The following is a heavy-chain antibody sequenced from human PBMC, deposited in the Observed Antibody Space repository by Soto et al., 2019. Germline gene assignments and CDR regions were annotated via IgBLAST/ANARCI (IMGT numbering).Heavy chain of an antibody. CDR2: IYYSGST. CDR3: ASLLASGWYRGSGMAV. J-gene: IGHJ6*04. D-gene: IGHD6-19*01. V-gene: IGHV4-59*01. Sequence: SETLSLTCTVSGGSISSYYWSWIRQPPGKGLEWIGYIYYSGSTNYNPSLKSRVTISVDTSKNQFSLKLSSVTAADTAVYYCASLLASGWYRGSGMAVSGKGSTVTVSS. CDR1: GGSISSYY.